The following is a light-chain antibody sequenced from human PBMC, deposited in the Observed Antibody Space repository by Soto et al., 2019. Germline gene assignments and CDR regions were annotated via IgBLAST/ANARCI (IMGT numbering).Light chain of an antibody. CDR1: QSSNTY. CDR3: QQSYSALVT. V-gene: IGKV1-39*01. J-gene: IGKJ4*01. Sequence: IQMTQSPSSLSASIGDRVNITCRASQSSNTYLNWYRQRPGKAPELLIYLTSTLQTGVPSRFSGSGSGTDFSLTNSSLQPEDFATYYCQQSYSALVTFGGGTKVEI. CDR2: LTS.